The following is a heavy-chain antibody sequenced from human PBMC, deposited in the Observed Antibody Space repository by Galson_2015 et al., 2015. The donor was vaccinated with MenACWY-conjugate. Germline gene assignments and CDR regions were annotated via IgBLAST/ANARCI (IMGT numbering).Heavy chain of an antibody. CDR3: ASELVIPSARAYYGMDV. J-gene: IGHJ6*02. Sequence: SRRLSCAASGFTFSRYWMHWVRQAPGKGLVWVSRINSDGSSTSYTDSVKGRFTISRDNAKNTLYLQMNSLRAEDTAVYYCASELVIPSARAYYGMDVWGQGTTVTVSS. V-gene: IGHV3-74*01. D-gene: IGHD2-2*01. CDR1: GFTFSRYW. CDR2: INSDGSST.